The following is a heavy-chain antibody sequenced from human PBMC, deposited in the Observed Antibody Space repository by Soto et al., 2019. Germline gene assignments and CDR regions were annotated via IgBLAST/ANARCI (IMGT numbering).Heavy chain of an antibody. CDR2: ISPVGSDT. D-gene: IGHD6-19*01. V-gene: IGHV5-51*01. Sequence: GESLKISCQGTGYLFYSSWIGWVGQKPGKCLAWMGIISPVGSDTRYSPSFQGQVTTSADKSISAPYLQWCSLKASDTAMYYCARRPAVAGTPIDYWGQGTLVTGSS. CDR1: GYLFYSSW. CDR3: ARRPAVAGTPIDY. J-gene: IGHJ4*02.